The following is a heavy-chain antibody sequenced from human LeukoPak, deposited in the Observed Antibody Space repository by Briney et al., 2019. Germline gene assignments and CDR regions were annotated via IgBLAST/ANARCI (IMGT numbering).Heavy chain of an antibody. D-gene: IGHD2-2*01. CDR1: GYTFTGYY. Sequence: GASVKVSCKASGYTFTGYYMHWVRQAPGQGLEWMGWINPNSGGTNYAQKFQGRVTVTRDTSISTAYMELSRLRSDDTAVYYCARGYCSSTSCPYYYYMDVWGKGTTVTVSS. CDR2: INPNSGGT. J-gene: IGHJ6*03. V-gene: IGHV1-2*02. CDR3: ARGYCSSTSCPYYYYMDV.